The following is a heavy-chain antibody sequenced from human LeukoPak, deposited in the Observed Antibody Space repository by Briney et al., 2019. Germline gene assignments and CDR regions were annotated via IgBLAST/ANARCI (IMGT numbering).Heavy chain of an antibody. J-gene: IGHJ4*02. CDR1: GGSIRSYY. CDR3: ASVERGYSYGPLDY. Sequence: SETLSLTCTVSGGSIRSYYWSWLRQPPGKGLEWIGYIFYAGSTTYNPSLKSRVTLSIDTSKNQFSLKLNSVTAADTAVYYCASVERGYSYGPLDYWGQGTLVTVSS. CDR2: IFYAGST. D-gene: IGHD5-18*01. V-gene: IGHV4-59*08.